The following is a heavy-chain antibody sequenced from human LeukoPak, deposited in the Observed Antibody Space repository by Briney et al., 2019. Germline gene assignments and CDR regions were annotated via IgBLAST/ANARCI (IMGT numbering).Heavy chain of an antibody. CDR2: ISYSGTT. J-gene: IGHJ6*03. CDR3: ARDFSSSTTVYYYYYMDV. Sequence: SETLSLTCTVSGGSISSRPYYWGWVRQPPGKGLEWIGTISYSGTTYYSPSLKSRVTISLDTSKNQFSLKLSSVTAADTAIYYCARDFSSSTTVYYYYYMDVWGKGTTVTVSS. V-gene: IGHV4-39*07. D-gene: IGHD6-13*01. CDR1: GGSISSRPYY.